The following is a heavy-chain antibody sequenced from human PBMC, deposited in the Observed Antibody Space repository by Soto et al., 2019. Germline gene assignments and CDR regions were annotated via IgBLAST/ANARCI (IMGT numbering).Heavy chain of an antibody. Sequence: GGSLRLSCTASGFTFSSYAMSWVRQAPGKGLEWVSAISGSDGSTYYADSVKGRFTISRDNSKNTLYLQMNSLRAEDTAVYYCAKDSTRGVTSTFDYWGQGTLVTVSS. D-gene: IGHD2-21*02. CDR1: GFTFSSYA. J-gene: IGHJ4*02. CDR3: AKDSTRGVTSTFDY. V-gene: IGHV3-23*01. CDR2: ISGSDGST.